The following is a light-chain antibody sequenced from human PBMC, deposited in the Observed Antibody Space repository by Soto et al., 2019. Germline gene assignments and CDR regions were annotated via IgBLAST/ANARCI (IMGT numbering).Light chain of an antibody. Sequence: DIQMTQSPSSVSASVGDTINITCRASHDIKKWLAWYQQKPGKAPKVLIYAASNLESGVSPRFSGSGAGTEFRLTISSLQTEDFATYFCHQASSFPYTFGPGTKVDIK. V-gene: IGKV1-12*01. CDR2: AAS. CDR3: HQASSFPYT. J-gene: IGKJ3*01. CDR1: HDIKKW.